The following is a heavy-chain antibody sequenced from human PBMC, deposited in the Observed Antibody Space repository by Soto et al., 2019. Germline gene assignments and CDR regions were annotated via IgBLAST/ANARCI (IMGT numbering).Heavy chain of an antibody. Sequence: QVQLQQWGAGLLKPSETLSLTCAVYGGSFSGYYWSWIRQPPGKGLEWIGEINHSGSTNYNPSLKSRVTISVDTSKNQFSLKLSSVTAADTAVYYCARVKGRYCSSTSCYVIDYWGQGTLVTVSS. J-gene: IGHJ4*02. D-gene: IGHD2-2*01. CDR3: ARVKGRYCSSTSCYVIDY. CDR2: INHSGST. V-gene: IGHV4-34*01. CDR1: GGSFSGYY.